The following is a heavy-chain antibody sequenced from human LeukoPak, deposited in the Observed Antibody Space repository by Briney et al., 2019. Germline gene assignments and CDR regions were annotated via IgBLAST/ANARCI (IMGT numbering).Heavy chain of an antibody. CDR3: ARFGPPNCSGGRCLFDY. D-gene: IGHD2-15*01. CDR1: GGSISSGGYS. CDR2: IYYSGST. V-gene: IGHV4-31*03. Sequence: AQTETLTCTVSGGSISSGGYSWSWIRQHPGKGLEWIGYIYYSGSTYYNPSLKSRVTISLDTSKNQFSLRRNSVTAADTAVYYCARFGPPNCSGGRCLFDYWGPGNLCSVSS. J-gene: IGHJ4*01.